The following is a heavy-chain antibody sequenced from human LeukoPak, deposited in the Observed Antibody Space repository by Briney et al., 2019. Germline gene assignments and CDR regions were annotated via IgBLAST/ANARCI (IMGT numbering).Heavy chain of an antibody. V-gene: IGHV1-18*01. CDR1: GGTFSSYA. J-gene: IGHJ4*02. Sequence: ASVKVSCKASGGTFSSYAISWVRQAPGQGLEWMGWISAYNGNTNYAQKLQGRVTMTTDTSTSTAYMELRSLRSDDTAVYYCARDPVAGTGAYFDYWGQGTLVTVSS. CDR2: ISAYNGNT. D-gene: IGHD6-19*01. CDR3: ARDPVAGTGAYFDY.